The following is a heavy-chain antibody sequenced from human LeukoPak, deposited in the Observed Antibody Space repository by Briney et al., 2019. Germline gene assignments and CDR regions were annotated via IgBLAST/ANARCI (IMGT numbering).Heavy chain of an antibody. V-gene: IGHV4-59*01. CDR1: GGSINNYY. Sequence: PSETLSLTCTVSGGSINNYYRSWIRQPPGKGLEWIGYIYYRGSTNYNPSLKSRVTFSVDTSKNQFSLKLNSVTAADTAVYYCARGGDYGDLRYFDYGVQGTLVTVSS. J-gene: IGHJ4*02. CDR3: ARGGDYGDLRYFDY. CDR2: IYYRGST. D-gene: IGHD4-17*01.